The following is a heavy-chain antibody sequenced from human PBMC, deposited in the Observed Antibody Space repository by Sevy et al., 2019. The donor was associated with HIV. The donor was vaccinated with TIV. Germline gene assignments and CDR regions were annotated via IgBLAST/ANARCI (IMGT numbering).Heavy chain of an antibody. CDR3: ARDSADNWNYDEVDY. J-gene: IGHJ4*02. CDR1: GFTFSSYS. D-gene: IGHD1-7*01. CDR2: ISSSSSCI. V-gene: IGHV3-21*01. Sequence: GGSLRLSCAASGFTFSSYSMNWVRQAPGKGLEWVSSISSSSSCIYYADSVKGRFTISRDNAKNSLYLQMNSLRAEDTAVYYCARDSADNWNYDEVDYWGQGTLVTVSS.